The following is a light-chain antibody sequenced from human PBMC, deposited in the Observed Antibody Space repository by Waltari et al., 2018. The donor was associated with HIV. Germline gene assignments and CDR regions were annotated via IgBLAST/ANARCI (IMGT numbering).Light chain of an antibody. CDR3: QTWDSTTVV. J-gene: IGLJ2*01. CDR2: EDT. CDR1: KLGDKY. V-gene: IGLV3-1*01. Sequence: SFELTQPPSVSASPGQTASITCSGDKLGDKYSCWYQQKPGQSPVLVIYEDTKRPSGIPERFSASNSGQTATLTISGTQAMDEADYYCQTWDSTTVVFGGGTKLTVL.